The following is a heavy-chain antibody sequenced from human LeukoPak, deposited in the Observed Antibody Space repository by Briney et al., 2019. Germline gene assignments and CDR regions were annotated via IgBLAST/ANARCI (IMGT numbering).Heavy chain of an antibody. CDR3: ARGPYYYGSGSGFYYFDY. V-gene: IGHV3-15*05. Sequence: GGSLRLSCAASGFTFSNAWMSWVRQAPGKGLEWVGRIKSKTDGGTTDYAAPVKGRFTISRDNAKNSLYLQMNSLRAEDTALYYCARGPYYYGSGSGFYYFDYWGQGTLVTVSS. CDR1: GFTFSNAW. D-gene: IGHD3-10*01. J-gene: IGHJ4*02. CDR2: IKSKTDGGTT.